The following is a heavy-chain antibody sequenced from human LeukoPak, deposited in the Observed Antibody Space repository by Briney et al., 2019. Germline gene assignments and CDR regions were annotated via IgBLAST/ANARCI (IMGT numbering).Heavy chain of an antibody. J-gene: IGHJ4*02. CDR3: ARHYYDHWRGPFDY. CDR2: IYHSGST. Sequence: PSETLSLTCAVYGGSFSGYYWGWIRQPPGKGLEWIGSIYHSGSTYYNPSLKSRVTISVDTSKNQFSLKLSSVTAADTAVYYCARHYYDHWRGPFDYWGQGTLVTVSS. V-gene: IGHV4-38-2*01. CDR1: GGSFSGYY. D-gene: IGHD3-22*01.